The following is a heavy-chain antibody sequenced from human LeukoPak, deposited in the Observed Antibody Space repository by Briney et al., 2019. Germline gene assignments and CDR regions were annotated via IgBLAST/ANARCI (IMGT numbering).Heavy chain of an antibody. Sequence: GGSLRLSCAASGFTFSSYSMNWVRQAPGKGLEWVSSISSSSNYIYYADSMKGRFTISRDNAKNSLYLQMNSLRAEDTAVYYCARETYCTNTTCPIGDHFDYWGQGTLVTVSS. D-gene: IGHD2-2*01. CDR1: GFTFSSYS. V-gene: IGHV3-21*01. J-gene: IGHJ4*02. CDR3: ARETYCTNTTCPIGDHFDY. CDR2: ISSSSNYI.